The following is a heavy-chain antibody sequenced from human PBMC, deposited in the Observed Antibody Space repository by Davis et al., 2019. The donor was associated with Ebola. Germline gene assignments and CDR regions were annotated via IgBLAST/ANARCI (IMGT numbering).Heavy chain of an antibody. D-gene: IGHD3-3*01. CDR1: GGNFNNYV. CDR3: ARGLLRFLEWQSHDGMDV. Sequence: ASVKVSCKTSGGNFNNYVISWVRQAPGQGLEWMGWINPNSGGTNYAQKFQGWVTMTRDTSISTAYMELSRLRSDDTAVYYCARGLLRFLEWQSHDGMDVWGQGTTVTVSS. V-gene: IGHV1-2*04. J-gene: IGHJ6*02. CDR2: INPNSGGT.